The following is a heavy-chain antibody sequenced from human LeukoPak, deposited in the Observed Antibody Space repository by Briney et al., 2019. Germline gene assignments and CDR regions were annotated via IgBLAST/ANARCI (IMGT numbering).Heavy chain of an antibody. V-gene: IGHV1-2*02. D-gene: IGHD4-17*01. CDR3: ARAAFVDYGDYWYFDL. J-gene: IGHJ2*01. CDR1: GYRFTGYY. CDR2: LNPNSGGT. Sequence: ASVKVSCKASGYRFTGYYMDWVRQAPVQGLEWMGWLNPNSGGTNYAQKFQGRVTMTRDASISTAYMEPSSLRSDDMAVHYCARAAFVDYGDYWYFDLWGRGTLVTVSS.